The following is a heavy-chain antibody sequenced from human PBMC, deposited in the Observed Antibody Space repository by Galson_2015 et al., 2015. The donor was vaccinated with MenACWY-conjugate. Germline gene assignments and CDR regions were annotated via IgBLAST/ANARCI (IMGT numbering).Heavy chain of an antibody. D-gene: IGHD1-26*01. J-gene: IGHJ4*02. Sequence: SLRLSCAASGFTFSTYWMHWVRQAPGNRLVWVSRINSDGRSTSYADSVKGRFTISRDNAKNTLYLQMNSLRAEDTAVYYCARLGGNYRTTSHFDYWGQGTLVTVSS. CDR1: GFTFSTYW. CDR2: INSDGRST. V-gene: IGHV3-74*01. CDR3: ARLGGNYRTTSHFDY.